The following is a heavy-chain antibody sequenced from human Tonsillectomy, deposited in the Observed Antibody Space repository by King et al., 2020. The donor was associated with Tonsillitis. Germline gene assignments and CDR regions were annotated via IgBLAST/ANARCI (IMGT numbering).Heavy chain of an antibody. CDR3: ARDVRGGTGDGAFDI. Sequence: VQLQESGPGLVKPSGTLSLTCAVSGGSISSSNWWSWVRQPPGKGLGWIGEIYHSGSTNYNPSLKSRVTISVAKSKNQFSLKLSSVTAADTAVYYCARDVRGGTGDGAFDIWGQGTMVTVSS. D-gene: IGHD3-10*02. V-gene: IGHV4-4*02. CDR2: IYHSGST. J-gene: IGHJ3*02. CDR1: GGSISSSNW.